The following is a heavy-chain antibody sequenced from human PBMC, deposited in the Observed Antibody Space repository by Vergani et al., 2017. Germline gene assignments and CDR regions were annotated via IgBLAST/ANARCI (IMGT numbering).Heavy chain of an antibody. V-gene: IGHV4-31*03. CDR3: ARMWGYDEGDAFRIGYFDS. J-gene: IGHJ4*02. CDR2: IYSTGST. D-gene: IGHD3-22*01. CDR1: GDSISSGVYY. Sequence: QVQLQESGPGLVKPSQTLSLTCSVSGDSISSGVYYWNWIRQHPGKGLEWIGYIYSTGSTHHNPSLRRRINMSVDTSKNQFSLILNSVTAADTAMYYCARMWGYDEGDAFRIGYFDSWGPGILVTVSS.